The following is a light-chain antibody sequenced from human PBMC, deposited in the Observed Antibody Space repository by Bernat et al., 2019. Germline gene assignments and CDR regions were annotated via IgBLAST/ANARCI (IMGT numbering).Light chain of an antibody. CDR2: SNN. V-gene: IGLV1-44*01. J-gene: IGLJ3*02. Sequence: QTVLTQPPLASGAPGQRVTISCSGSSSNIGSNTVNWYEQLPGTAPKHLIYSNNQRPSGVPDPFSGSKSGTSAARAVSGLQSEDEAAYYCATWDDNLNAWVFGGGTKLTVL. CDR3: ATWDDNLNAWV. CDR1: SSNIGSNT.